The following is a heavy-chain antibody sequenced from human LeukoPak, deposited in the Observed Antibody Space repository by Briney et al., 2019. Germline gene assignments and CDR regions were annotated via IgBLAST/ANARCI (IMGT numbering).Heavy chain of an antibody. V-gene: IGHV1-18*01. CDR2: ISAYNGNT. CDR1: GYTFTSYG. CDR3: ARETLPMITFAFDI. D-gene: IGHD3-16*01. J-gene: IGHJ3*02. Sequence: ASVKVSCKASGYTFTSYGISWVRQAPGQGLEWMGWISAYNGNTNYAQKLQGRVTMTTDTSTSTAYMELRSLRSDDTAVYYCARETLPMITFAFDIWGQGTMVTVSS.